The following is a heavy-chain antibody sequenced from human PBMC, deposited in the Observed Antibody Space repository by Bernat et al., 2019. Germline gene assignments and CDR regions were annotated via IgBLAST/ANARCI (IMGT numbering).Heavy chain of an antibody. CDR1: GGSISSYY. D-gene: IGHD2-2*03. J-gene: IGHJ6*02. CDR3: ARASSRVFKFGYYHAPYGMDV. V-gene: IGHV4-59*01. Sequence: QVQLQESGPGLVKPSETLSLTCTVSGGSISSYYWSWIRQPPGKGLEWIGYIYYSGSTNYNPSLKSRVTISVDTSKNQFSLKLSSVTAADTAVYYCARASSRVFKFGYYHAPYGMDVWGQGTTVTVSS. CDR2: IYYSGST.